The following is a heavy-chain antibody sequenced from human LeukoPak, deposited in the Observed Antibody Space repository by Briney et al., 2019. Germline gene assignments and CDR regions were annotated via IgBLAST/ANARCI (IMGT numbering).Heavy chain of an antibody. D-gene: IGHD6-25*01. CDR2: ISGYNGNT. V-gene: IGHV1-18*01. Sequence: ASVKVSCKASGYSFSYFGINWVRQAPGLGLEWMGWISGYNGNTNYAQKSEGRLTLTTDTATSTVYMELRNLRSDDTAVYYCARGLDAAAGLANFDYWGQGTLVTVSS. CDR3: ARGLDAAAGLANFDY. J-gene: IGHJ4*02. CDR1: GYSFSYFG.